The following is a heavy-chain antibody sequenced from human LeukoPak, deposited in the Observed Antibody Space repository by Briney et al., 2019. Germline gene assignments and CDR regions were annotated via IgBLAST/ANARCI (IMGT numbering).Heavy chain of an antibody. D-gene: IGHD6-19*01. CDR3: ARLLSSGAPSYYYYMDV. V-gene: IGHV4-34*01. CDR1: GGSFSGYY. CDR2: INHSGST. Sequence: SETLSLTCAVYGGSFSGYYWSWIRQPPGKGLEWIGEINHSGSTNYNPSLKSRVTISVDTSKNQFSLKLSSVTAADTAVYYCARLLSSGAPSYYYYMDVWGQGTLVTVSS. J-gene: IGHJ6*03.